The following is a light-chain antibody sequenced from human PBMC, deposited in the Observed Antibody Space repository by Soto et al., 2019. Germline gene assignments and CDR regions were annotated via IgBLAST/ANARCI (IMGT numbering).Light chain of an antibody. Sequence: EIVLTQSPATLSLSPGERATLSCRASQSVSSYLAWYQQKPGQAPRLLIYDASNRATGIPARFSGSGSGTDFTLTISSLEPEDFAVYYCQQRSNWRGFPFGPGTNVDIK. CDR1: QSVSSY. J-gene: IGKJ3*01. CDR3: QQRSNWRGFP. V-gene: IGKV3-11*01. CDR2: DAS.